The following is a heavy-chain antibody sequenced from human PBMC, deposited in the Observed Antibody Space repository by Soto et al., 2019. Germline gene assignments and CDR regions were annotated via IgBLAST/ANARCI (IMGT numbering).Heavy chain of an antibody. Sequence: ASVKVSCKASGYTFTSYDINWVRQATGQGLEWMGWMNPNSGNTGYAQKFQGRVTMTRNTSISTAYMELSSLRSEDTAVYYCAREEGEGYCSGGSCYYHYYMDLWGKGTTVTVSS. CDR1: GYTFTSYD. V-gene: IGHV1-8*01. J-gene: IGHJ6*03. CDR3: AREEGEGYCSGGSCYYHYYMDL. D-gene: IGHD2-15*01. CDR2: MNPNSGNT.